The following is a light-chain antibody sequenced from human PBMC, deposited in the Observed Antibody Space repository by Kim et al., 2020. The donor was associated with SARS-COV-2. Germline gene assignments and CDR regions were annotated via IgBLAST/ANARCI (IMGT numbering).Light chain of an antibody. CDR2: DVS. CDR3: SSYTSSSTWV. V-gene: IGLV2-14*03. J-gene: IGLJ3*02. CDR1: DSDVGGHNY. Sequence: GQSITISCTGTDSDVGGHNYVSWYQQHPGKVPKLMIYDVSNRPSGVSTRFSGSKSGNTAFLFISGLQTDDEADYYCSSYTSSSTWVFGGGTQLTVL.